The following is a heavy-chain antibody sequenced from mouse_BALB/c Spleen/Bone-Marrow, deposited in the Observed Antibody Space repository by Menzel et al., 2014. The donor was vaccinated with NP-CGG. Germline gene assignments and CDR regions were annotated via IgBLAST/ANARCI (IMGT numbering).Heavy chain of an antibody. J-gene: IGHJ1*01. V-gene: IGHV14-3*02. CDR3: ANYRYGWYFDV. CDR1: SFNIKDTY. Sequence: EVKLVESGAELVKPGASVKLSCTASSFNIKDTYMHWVKQRPEQGLEWIGRIDPANGNTKYDPKFQGKATITADTSSNTAYLQLSSLTSEDTAVYYCANYRYGWYFDVWGAGTTVTVSS. CDR2: IDPANGNT. D-gene: IGHD2-14*01.